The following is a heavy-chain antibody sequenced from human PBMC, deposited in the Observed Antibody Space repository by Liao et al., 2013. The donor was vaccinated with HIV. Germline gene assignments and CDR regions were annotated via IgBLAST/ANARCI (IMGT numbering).Heavy chain of an antibody. CDR1: GGSISSGSYY. V-gene: IGHV4-61*02. Sequence: QVQLQESGPGLVKPSQTLSLTCTVSGGSISSGSYYWSWIRQPAGKGLEWIGRIYTSGSTNYNPSLKSRVTISVDTSKNQFSLKLSSVTAADTAVYYCASGEIMYYYDSSGYYRPNYYYYYMDVWGKGTTVTVSS. D-gene: IGHD3-22*01. J-gene: IGHJ6*03. CDR3: ASGEIMYYYDSSGYYRPNYYYYYMDV. CDR2: IYTSGST.